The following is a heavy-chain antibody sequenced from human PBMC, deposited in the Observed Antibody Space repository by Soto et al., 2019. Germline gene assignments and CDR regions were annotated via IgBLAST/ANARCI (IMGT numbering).Heavy chain of an antibody. CDR2: ISYDGSNK. Sequence: QVQLVESGGGVVQPGRSLRLSCAASGFTFSSYAMHWVRQAPGKGLEWVAVISYDGSNKYYADSVKGRFTISRDNSKNTLYLQMNSLRAEDTAVYYCARNQMPSEGDIVATITPGYWGQGTLVTVSS. CDR3: ARNQMPSEGDIVATITPGY. CDR1: GFTFSSYA. V-gene: IGHV3-30-3*01. D-gene: IGHD5-12*01. J-gene: IGHJ4*02.